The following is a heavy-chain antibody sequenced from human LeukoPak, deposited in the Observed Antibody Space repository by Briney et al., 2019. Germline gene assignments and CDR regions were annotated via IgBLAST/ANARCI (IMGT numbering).Heavy chain of an antibody. CDR2: IWYDGSNK. CDR3: AREYCGGDCEAGYYYYGMDV. Sequence: GGSLRLSCAASGFTFSSYGMHWVRQAPGKGLEWVADIWYDGSNKYYADSVKGRFTISRDNSKNTLYLQMNSLRAEDTAVYYCAREYCGGDCEAGYYYYGMDVWGQGTTVTVSS. J-gene: IGHJ6*02. D-gene: IGHD2-21*02. V-gene: IGHV3-33*01. CDR1: GFTFSSYG.